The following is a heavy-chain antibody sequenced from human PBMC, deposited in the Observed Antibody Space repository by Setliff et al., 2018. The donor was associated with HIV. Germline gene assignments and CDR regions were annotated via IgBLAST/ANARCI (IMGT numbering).Heavy chain of an antibody. CDR3: AREGGWYENDYYYYMDV. CDR1: GYTFTGYY. CDR2: INPNSGGT. J-gene: IGHJ6*03. Sequence: GASVKVSCKASGYTFTGYYMHWVRQAPGQGLEWMGRINPNSGGTNYAQKFQGRVTMTRDTSISTAYMELSRLRSDDTAVYYCAREGGWYENDYYYYMDVWGKGTTVTVSS. V-gene: IGHV1-2*06. D-gene: IGHD6-19*01.